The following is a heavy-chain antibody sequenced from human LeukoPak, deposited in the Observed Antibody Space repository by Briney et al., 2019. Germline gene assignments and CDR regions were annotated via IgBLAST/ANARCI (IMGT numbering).Heavy chain of an antibody. CDR3: ARESAEGYSSSWYRGVYFDY. CDR2: IYSGGST. D-gene: IGHD6-13*01. Sequence: PGGSLRLSCAASGLTVSSNYMSWVRQAPGKGLEWVSVIYSGGSTYYADSVKGRFTISRDNSKNTLYLQMNSLRPEDTAVYYCARESAEGYSSSWYRGVYFDYWGQGTLVTVSS. J-gene: IGHJ4*02. V-gene: IGHV3-53*01. CDR1: GLTVSSNY.